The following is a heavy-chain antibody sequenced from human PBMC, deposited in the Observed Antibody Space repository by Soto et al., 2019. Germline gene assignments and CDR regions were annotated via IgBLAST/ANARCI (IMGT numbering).Heavy chain of an antibody. Sequence: GESLKISCKGSGYSFTSYWIGWVRQMPGKGLEWMGIIYPGDSDTRYSPSFQGQVTISADKSISTAYLQWSSLKASDTAMYYCARHSPIVVVPAAMRFDYYYYMDVWGKGTTVTVSS. J-gene: IGHJ6*03. V-gene: IGHV5-51*01. CDR2: IYPGDSDT. D-gene: IGHD2-2*01. CDR3: ARHSPIVVVPAAMRFDYYYYMDV. CDR1: GYSFTSYW.